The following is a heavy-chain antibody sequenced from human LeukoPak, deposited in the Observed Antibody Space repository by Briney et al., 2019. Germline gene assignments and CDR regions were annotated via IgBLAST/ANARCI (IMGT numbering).Heavy chain of an antibody. CDR3: AREGITMVRGVIIPSHNFDY. V-gene: IGHV1-69*13. CDR1: GGTFSSYA. CDR2: IIHIFGTA. J-gene: IGHJ4*02. D-gene: IGHD3-10*01. Sequence: GASVKVSCKASGGTFSSYAISWVRQAPGQGLEWMGGIIHIFGTANYAQKFQGRVTITADESTSTAYMELSSRRAEDTAVYYCAREGITMVRGVIIPSHNFDYWGQGTLVTVSS.